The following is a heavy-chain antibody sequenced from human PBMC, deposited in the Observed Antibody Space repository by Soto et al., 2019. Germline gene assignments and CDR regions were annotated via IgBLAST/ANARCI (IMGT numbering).Heavy chain of an antibody. V-gene: IGHV3-11*01. J-gene: IGHJ4*02. Sequence: QVQLVESGGGLVNPGGSLRLSCAASGFTFTDYYMSWIRQAPGKGLECLSYISPSGSDIAYADSVRGRFTISRDNARNSLYLQMNSLRGDDTAVYYCARTARLFDYWGQGTLVNVSS. CDR3: ARTARLFDY. CDR1: GFTFTDYY. CDR2: ISPSGSDI. D-gene: IGHD6-6*01.